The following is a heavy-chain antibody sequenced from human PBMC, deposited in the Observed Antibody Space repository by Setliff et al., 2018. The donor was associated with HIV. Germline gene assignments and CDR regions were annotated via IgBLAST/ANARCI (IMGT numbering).Heavy chain of an antibody. D-gene: IGHD3-3*01. CDR2: VFYNGDT. V-gene: IGHV4-59*08. CDR3: ARQMTIPGVAVTPVDY. J-gene: IGHJ4*02. Sequence: PSETLSLTCTVSGGSIRSYYGSWIRQSPGKGLEWIGYVFYNGDTAYNPSLKSRLTISVDTSKSQFSLKLTSVTAADTAVYYCARQMTIPGVAVTPVDYWGQGALGTV. CDR1: GGSIRSYY.